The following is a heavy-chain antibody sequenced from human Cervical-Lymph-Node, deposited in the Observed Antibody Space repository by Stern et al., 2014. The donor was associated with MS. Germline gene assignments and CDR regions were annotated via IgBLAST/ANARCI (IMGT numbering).Heavy chain of an antibody. CDR1: GVTVSSAW. Sequence: EVQLVQSGGGLVKPGGSLRLSCVASGVTVSSAWMSWVRQPPGKGLEWVGRVKSKTDGGTIDYAAPVKGRFTISRADSENTLFLQMDSLKTEDTAVYYCTTELRWQSTQGANWGQGTLVTVSS. D-gene: IGHD2-15*01. V-gene: IGHV3-15*01. CDR2: VKSKTDGGTI. CDR3: TTELRWQSTQGAN. J-gene: IGHJ4*02.